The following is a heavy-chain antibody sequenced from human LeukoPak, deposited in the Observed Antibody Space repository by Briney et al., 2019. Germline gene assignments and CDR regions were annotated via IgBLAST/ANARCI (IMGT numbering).Heavy chain of an antibody. D-gene: IGHD5-24*01. CDR2: IYYSGST. J-gene: IGHJ5*02. CDR3: ARESLTWLQSRTSWFDP. Sequence: PSETLSLTCAVYGGSFSGYYWGWIRQPPGKGLEWIGTIYYSGSTYYNPSLKSRVTISVDSSKNQFSLRLSSVTAADTAVYYCARESLTWLQSRTSWFDPWGQGTLVTVSS. V-gene: IGHV4-34*01. CDR1: GGSFSGYY.